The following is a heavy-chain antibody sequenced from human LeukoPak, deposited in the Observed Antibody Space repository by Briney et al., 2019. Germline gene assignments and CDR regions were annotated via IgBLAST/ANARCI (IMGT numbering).Heavy chain of an antibody. CDR1: GGSFSGYY. CDR2: INHSGST. V-gene: IGHV4-34*01. CDR3: ARGPGCSSGWYLPVFFH. D-gene: IGHD6-19*01. J-gene: IGHJ4*02. Sequence: SETLSLTCAVYGGSFSGYYWSWIRQPPGKGLEWIGEINHSGSTNYNPSLKSRVTISVDTSKNQFSLKLSSVTAADTAVYYCARGPGCSSGWYLPVFFHWGQGTLVTVSS.